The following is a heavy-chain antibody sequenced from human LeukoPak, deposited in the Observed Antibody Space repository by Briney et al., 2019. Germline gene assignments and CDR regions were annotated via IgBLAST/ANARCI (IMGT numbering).Heavy chain of an antibody. D-gene: IGHD4-17*01. CDR3: AKAGGSVTTRSHFDY. CDR1: GFTFDDYA. CDR2: ISWNSGSI. J-gene: IGHJ4*02. V-gene: IGHV3-9*01. Sequence: RTGGSLRLSCAASGFTFDDYAMHWVRQAPGKGLEWVSGISWNSGSIGYVDSVKGRFTISRDNAKNSLYLQMNSLRAEDTALYYCAKAGGSVTTRSHFDYWGQGTLVTVSS.